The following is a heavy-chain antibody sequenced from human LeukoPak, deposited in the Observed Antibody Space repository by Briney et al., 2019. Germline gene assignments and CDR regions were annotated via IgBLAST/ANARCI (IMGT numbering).Heavy chain of an antibody. V-gene: IGHV3-23*01. Sequence: GGSLRLSCAASGFTFSSYAMSWVRQAPGKGLEWVSTISGSGGSTYHADSVKGRFTISRDNAKNSLYLQMNSLRDEDTAVYYCARDPSKYYYGSGSFDYWGQGTLVTVSS. CDR3: ARDPSKYYYGSGSFDY. J-gene: IGHJ4*02. D-gene: IGHD3-10*01. CDR1: GFTFSSYA. CDR2: ISGSGGST.